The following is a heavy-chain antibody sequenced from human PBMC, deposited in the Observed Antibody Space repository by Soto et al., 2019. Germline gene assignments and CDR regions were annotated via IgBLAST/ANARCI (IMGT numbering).Heavy chain of an antibody. V-gene: IGHV3-13*01. CDR2: IGTAGDT. D-gene: IGHD5-12*01. CDR3: ARGGEATIQEPIDY. J-gene: IGHJ4*02. Sequence: LRLSCAASGFTFSSYDMHWVRQATGEGLEWVSAIGTAGDTYYPGSVKGRFTISRENAKNSLYLQMNSLRAGDTAVYYCARGGEATIQEPIDYWGQGTLVTVSS. CDR1: GFTFSSYD.